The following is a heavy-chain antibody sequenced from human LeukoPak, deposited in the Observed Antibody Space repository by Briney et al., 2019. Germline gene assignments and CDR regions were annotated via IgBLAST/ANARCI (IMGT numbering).Heavy chain of an antibody. J-gene: IGHJ4*02. V-gene: IGHV3-53*01. CDR1: GFTVSSNY. D-gene: IGHD5-12*01. CDR3: ARDPQYGGYPTHFDY. Sequence: GGSLRLSCAASGFTVSSNYMSWVRQAPGKGLEWVSVIYSGGSTYYADSVKGRFTISRDNSKNTLYLQMNSLRAEDTAVYYCARDPQYGGYPTHFDYWGQGTLVTVSS. CDR2: IYSGGST.